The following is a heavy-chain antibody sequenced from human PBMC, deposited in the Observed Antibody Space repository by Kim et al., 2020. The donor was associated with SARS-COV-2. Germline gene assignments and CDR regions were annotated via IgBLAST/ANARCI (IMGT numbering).Heavy chain of an antibody. V-gene: IGHV3-30*03. CDR2: ISYRGSTQ. J-gene: IGHJ5*02. D-gene: IGHD1-26*01. Sequence: GGSLRLSCAASGFTFSSHDMHWVRQAPGKGLEWVALISYRGSTQKYTDSVKGRFTVSRDNAKNTLFLQMNSLRPEDTAVYYCARNLVGDTDLGPWGQGTRVTVPS. CDR1: GFTFSSHD. CDR3: ARNLVGDTDLGP.